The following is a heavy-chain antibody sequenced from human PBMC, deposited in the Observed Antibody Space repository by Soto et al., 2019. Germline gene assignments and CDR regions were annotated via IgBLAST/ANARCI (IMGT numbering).Heavy chain of an antibody. CDR1: GFTFSDHY. V-gene: IGHV3-23*01. J-gene: IGHJ6*02. CDR2: ISAGSSDT. Sequence: GGSLRLSCAASGFTFSDHYMDWVRQAPGKGLEWVSTISAGSSDTFYADSVKGRFTISRDNSKNTLFLQMNSVRVDDTAVYYCAQVPGARNYYFYGMDVWGQGTTVT. CDR3: AQVPGARNYYFYGMDV.